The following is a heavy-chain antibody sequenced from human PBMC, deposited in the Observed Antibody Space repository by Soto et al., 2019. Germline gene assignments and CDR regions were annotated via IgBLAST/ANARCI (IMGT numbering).Heavy chain of an antibody. CDR3: ARETNLQLWFYFDY. CDR1: GGSISSYY. Sequence: PSETLSLTCTVSGGSISSYYWSWIRQPPGKGLEWIGYIYYSGSTNYNPSLKSRVTISVDTSKNQFSLKLSSATAADTAVYYCARETNLQLWFYFDYWGQGTLVTVSS. CDR2: IYYSGST. J-gene: IGHJ4*02. V-gene: IGHV4-59*01. D-gene: IGHD5-18*01.